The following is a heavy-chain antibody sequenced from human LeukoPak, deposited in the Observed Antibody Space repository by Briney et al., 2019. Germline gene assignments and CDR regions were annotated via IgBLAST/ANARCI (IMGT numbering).Heavy chain of an antibody. V-gene: IGHV4-34*01. CDR2: INHSGST. CDR1: GGSFSCYY. CDR3: ARGHFLTRNSGYGY. J-gene: IGHJ4*02. D-gene: IGHD5-12*01. Sequence: SETLSLTCAVYGGSFSCYYWSWIRQPPAKGLHWIGEINHSGSTNYNPSLKSRVTISVDTSKNQFSLKLSSVTAADTAVYYCARGHFLTRNSGYGYWGQGTLVTVSS.